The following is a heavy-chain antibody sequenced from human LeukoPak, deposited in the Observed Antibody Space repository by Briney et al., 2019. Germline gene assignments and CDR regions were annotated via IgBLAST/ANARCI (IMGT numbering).Heavy chain of an antibody. J-gene: IGHJ4*02. CDR3: VRDNPRCCGVIPANIDDF. Sequence: GGSLRLSCAASGFTFSRDSMNWVRQAPGKGLEWVAYINGGDSPIYYADSVRGRFTISRDNAKSSLYLQMNSLRAEDTALYYCVRDNPRCCGVIPANIDDFWGQGTLVTVSS. D-gene: IGHD2-21*01. CDR1: GFTFSRDS. CDR2: INGGDSPI. V-gene: IGHV3-48*01.